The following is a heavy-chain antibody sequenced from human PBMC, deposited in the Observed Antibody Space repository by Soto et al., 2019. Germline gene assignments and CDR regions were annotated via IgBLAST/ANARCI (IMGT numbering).Heavy chain of an antibody. CDR2: INPTFGDT. D-gene: IGHD3-10*02. V-gene: IGHV1-2*02. CDR1: GYTFTAYH. CDR3: ARNMDYYYGRGSGNGHGV. Sequence: QVRLVQSGAEVKEPGDSVRVSCEASGYTFTAYHIHWVRQAPGQGLEWMGWINPTFGDTGYAQDFQGRVSMTSDMSISTVYMELSRLTSDDTDIYYCARNMDYYYGRGSGNGHGVWGQGTTVTVFS. J-gene: IGHJ6*02.